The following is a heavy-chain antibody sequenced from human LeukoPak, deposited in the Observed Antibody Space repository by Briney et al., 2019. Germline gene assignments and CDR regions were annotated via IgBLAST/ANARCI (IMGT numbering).Heavy chain of an antibody. D-gene: IGHD6-19*01. V-gene: IGHV3-30*03. CDR3: ATEEQWLVPSLY. J-gene: IGHJ4*02. CDR2: ISYDGSNK. Sequence: GGSLRLSCAASGFTFSSYGMHWVRQAPGKGLEWVAVISYDGSNKYYADSVKGRFTISRDNSKNTLYLQMNSLRAEDTAVYYCATEEQWLVPSLYWGQGTLVTVSS. CDR1: GFTFSSYG.